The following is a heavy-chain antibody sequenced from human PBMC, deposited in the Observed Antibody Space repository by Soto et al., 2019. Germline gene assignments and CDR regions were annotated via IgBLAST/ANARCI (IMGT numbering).Heavy chain of an antibody. V-gene: IGHV3-23*01. CDR1: GFTFSSYA. J-gene: IGHJ1*01. Sequence: EVQLLESGGGLVQPGGSLRLSCAASGFTFSSYAMSWVRQAPGKGLECVSAISGSGGSTYYADSVKGRFTISRDNSKNTLYLQMNSLRAEDTAVYYCAKYQDWNYRYFQHWGQGTLVTVSS. D-gene: IGHD1-7*01. CDR2: ISGSGGST. CDR3: AKYQDWNYRYFQH.